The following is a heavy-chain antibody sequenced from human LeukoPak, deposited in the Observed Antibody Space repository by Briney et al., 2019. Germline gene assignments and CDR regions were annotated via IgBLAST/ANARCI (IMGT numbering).Heavy chain of an antibody. J-gene: IGHJ4*02. Sequence: PGGSLRLSCAASGFTFSSYAMHWVRQAPGKGLEWVAVISYDGSNKYYADSVKGRCTISRDNSKNTLYLQMNSLRAEDTAVYYCAKGACSSIDCLKMIDSWGQGTLVTVSS. D-gene: IGHD2-2*01. V-gene: IGHV3-30-3*01. CDR3: AKGACSSIDCLKMIDS. CDR1: GFTFSSYA. CDR2: ISYDGSNK.